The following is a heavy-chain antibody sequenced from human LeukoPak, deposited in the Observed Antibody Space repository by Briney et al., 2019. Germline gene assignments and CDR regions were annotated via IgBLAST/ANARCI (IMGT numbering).Heavy chain of an antibody. Sequence: PSETLSLTCTVSGGAISSYYWSWIRQPPGKGLEWIGYIYYSGSTNYNPSLKSRVTISVDTSKNQFSLKLSSVTAADTAVYYCARLAAVAGNPIDYWGQGTLVTFSS. CDR1: GGAISSYY. D-gene: IGHD6-19*01. V-gene: IGHV4-59*08. CDR2: IYYSGST. CDR3: ARLAAVAGNPIDY. J-gene: IGHJ4*02.